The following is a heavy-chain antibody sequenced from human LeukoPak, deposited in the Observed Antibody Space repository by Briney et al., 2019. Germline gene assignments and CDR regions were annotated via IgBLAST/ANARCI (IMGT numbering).Heavy chain of an antibody. V-gene: IGHV3-9*01. CDR1: GVTFDDYA. CDR3: ARFDSGWQALDY. D-gene: IGHD6-19*01. Sequence: GGSLRLSCAASGVTFDDYAMHWVRQAPGKGLEWVSGISWNSGSIGYADSVKGRFTISRDNAKNSLYLQMNSLSTEDTALYYCARFDSGWQALDYWGQGTLVTVSS. J-gene: IGHJ4*02. CDR2: ISWNSGSI.